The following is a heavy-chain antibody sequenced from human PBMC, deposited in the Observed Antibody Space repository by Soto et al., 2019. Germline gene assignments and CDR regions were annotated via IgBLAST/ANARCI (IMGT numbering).Heavy chain of an antibody. Sequence: SETLSLTCTVSGGSISSYYWSWILQPPGKGLEWIGYIYYSGSTNYNPSLKSRVTISVDTSKNQFSLKLSSVTAADTAVYYCARTLCSYGPRFAYWGKGTLVTVPS. V-gene: IGHV4-59*01. CDR1: GGSISSYY. CDR3: ARTLCSYGPRFAY. D-gene: IGHD5-18*01. CDR2: IYYSGST. J-gene: IGHJ4*02.